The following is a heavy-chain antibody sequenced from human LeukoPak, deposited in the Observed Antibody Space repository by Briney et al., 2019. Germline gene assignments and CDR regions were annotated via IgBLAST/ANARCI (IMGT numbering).Heavy chain of an antibody. J-gene: IGHJ6*02. V-gene: IGHV4-59*12. CDR3: AREQSIAAAGSAVYYYYYGMDV. Sequence: SETLSLTCTVSGGSISSYYWSWIRQPPGKGLEWIGYIYYSGSTYYNPSLKSRVTISVDTSKNQFSLKLSSVTAADTAVYYCAREQSIAAAGSAVYYYYYGMDVWGQGTTVTVSS. D-gene: IGHD6-13*01. CDR2: IYYSGST. CDR1: GGSISSYY.